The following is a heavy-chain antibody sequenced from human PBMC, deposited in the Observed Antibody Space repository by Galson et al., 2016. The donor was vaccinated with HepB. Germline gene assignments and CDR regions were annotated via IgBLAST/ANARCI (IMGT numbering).Heavy chain of an antibody. Sequence: SLRLSCAGSGFTFITYTMSWVRQAPGKGLEWVSTITGSSVNIYYADPVKGRFTISRDDSKNTLYLQMNSLRAEDTAIYYCAKDDGRGCSGGSCPVAYWGQGTLVTVSS. CDR2: ITGSSVNI. J-gene: IGHJ4*02. V-gene: IGHV3-23*01. CDR3: AKDDGRGCSGGSCPVAY. D-gene: IGHD2-15*01. CDR1: GFTFITYT.